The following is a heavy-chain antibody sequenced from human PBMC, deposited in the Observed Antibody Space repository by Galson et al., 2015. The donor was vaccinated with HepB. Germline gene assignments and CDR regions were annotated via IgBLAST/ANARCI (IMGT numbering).Heavy chain of an antibody. CDR3: TRDIIAVAGILDYYYYYGMDV. D-gene: IGHD6-19*01. CDR1: GFTFGDYT. CDR2: IRSNTYGGAT. V-gene: IGHV3-49*03. Sequence: SLRLSCAASGFTFGDYTMNWFRQAPGKGLEWVGIIRSNTYGGATEYAASVKGRFTISRDDSKSIAYLQMNSLKTEDTAVYYCTRDIIAVAGILDYYYYYGMDVWGQGTTVTVSS. J-gene: IGHJ6*02.